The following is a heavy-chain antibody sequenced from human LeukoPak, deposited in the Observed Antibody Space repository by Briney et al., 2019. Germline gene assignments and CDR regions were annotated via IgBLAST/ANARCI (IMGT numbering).Heavy chain of an antibody. V-gene: IGHV3-48*03. CDR1: GFTFSSYE. J-gene: IGHJ4*02. CDR2: ISSSGSTI. D-gene: IGHD6-19*01. Sequence: PGGSLRLSCAPSGFTFSSYEMNWVRQAPGKGLEWVSYISSSGSTIYYADPVKGRFTISRDTAKTSLSMNMNSLRAEDTAVYYCARDGSSGWYYFDYWGQGTLVTVSS. CDR3: ARDGSSGWYYFDY.